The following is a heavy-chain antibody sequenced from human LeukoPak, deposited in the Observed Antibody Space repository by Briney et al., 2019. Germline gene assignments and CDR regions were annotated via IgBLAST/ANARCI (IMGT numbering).Heavy chain of an antibody. CDR1: GFTFCSYW. CDR3: ARRYFDL. Sequence: GGSLRLSCAASGFTFCSYWMGWVRQAPGKGLEWVANIKQDGREIYYVDSVKGRFTISRDNAMNSLYLQMNSLRAEDTAVYYCARRYFDLWGRGTLVTVSS. J-gene: IGHJ2*01. CDR2: IKQDGREI. V-gene: IGHV3-7*03.